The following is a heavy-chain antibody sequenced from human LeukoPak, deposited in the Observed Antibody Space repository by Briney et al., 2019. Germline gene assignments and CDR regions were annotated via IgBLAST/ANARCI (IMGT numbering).Heavy chain of an antibody. CDR3: AKDLLKEGSYGSGIDWFDP. D-gene: IGHD3-10*01. CDR2: IRYDGSHK. Sequence: GGSLRLTCAASGFIFSNYGMHWVRQAPGKGLEWVSFIRYDGSHKHYADSVKGRFTISRENSKKTLYLQMNSLRPEDTAMYYCAKDLLKEGSYGSGIDWFDPWGQGAQVTVSS. CDR1: GFIFSNYG. V-gene: IGHV3-30*02. J-gene: IGHJ5*02.